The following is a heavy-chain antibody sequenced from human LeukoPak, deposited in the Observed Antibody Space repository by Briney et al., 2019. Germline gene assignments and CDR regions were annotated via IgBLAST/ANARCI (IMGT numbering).Heavy chain of an antibody. CDR3: VRDRAEGRAWVEFDP. V-gene: IGHV3-66*02. Sequence: GGSLRLSCAASGFTVSSYGMSRVRQAPGKGPEWVSLVYSDGVTRYADSVQGRFTISRDNSKNTLYLQMNNQRVEDTAVYHCVRDRAEGRAWVEFDPWGQGILVTVSS. CDR1: GFTVSSYG. CDR2: VYSDGVT. J-gene: IGHJ5*02.